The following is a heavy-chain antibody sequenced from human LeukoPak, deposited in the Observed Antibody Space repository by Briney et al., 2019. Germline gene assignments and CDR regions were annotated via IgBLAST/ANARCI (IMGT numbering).Heavy chain of an antibody. D-gene: IGHD2-15*01. CDR1: GGSFSAYY. V-gene: IGHV4-34*01. CDR3: ARTDRYCRLDY. CDR2: INHRGST. Sequence: IPSETLSLTCAVYGGSFSAYYWSWIRQSPGKGLEWIGEINHRGSTNYNPSLKSRVTISVDTSKNQFSLRLSSVTAADTGVYHCARTDRYCRLDYWGQGALVTVSS. J-gene: IGHJ4*02.